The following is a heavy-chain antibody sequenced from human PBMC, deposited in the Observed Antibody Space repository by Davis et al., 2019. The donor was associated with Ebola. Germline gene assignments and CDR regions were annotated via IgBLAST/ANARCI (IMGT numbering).Heavy chain of an antibody. J-gene: IGHJ4*02. V-gene: IGHV4-59*11. CDR1: GVSITRHH. CDR3: AERGGSV. CDR2: IYYTGSA. Sequence: PSETLSLTCTVSGVSITRHHLSWIRQHTGTRLVWIGSIYYTGSAYYHSSLNSRVTISVDTSKNQFSLKLSSVTAADTAMYYCAERGGSVWGQGTLVTVSS. D-gene: IGHD3-16*01.